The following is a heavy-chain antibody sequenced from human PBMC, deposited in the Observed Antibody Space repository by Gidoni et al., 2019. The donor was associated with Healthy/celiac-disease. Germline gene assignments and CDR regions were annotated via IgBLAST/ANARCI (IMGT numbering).Heavy chain of an antibody. CDR2: INPSGGST. V-gene: IGHV1-46*01. J-gene: IGHJ5*02. CDR3: ARSVLRFLEFDP. CDR1: GSTFTSYY. Sequence: QVQLVQSGAEVKQPGASVKVSCKASGSTFTSYYMHWVRQAPGQGLEWMGIINPSGGSTSYAQKFQGRVTMTRDTSTSTVYMELSSLRSEDTAVYYCARSVLRFLEFDPWGQGTLVTVSS. D-gene: IGHD3-3*01.